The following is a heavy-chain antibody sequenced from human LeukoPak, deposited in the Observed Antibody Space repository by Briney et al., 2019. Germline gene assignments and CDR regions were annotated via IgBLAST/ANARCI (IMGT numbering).Heavy chain of an antibody. J-gene: IGHJ4*02. CDR3: AKSLPKWIQLWLTDY. CDR1: GFTFSSYG. Sequence: GGSLRLSCAASGFTFSSYGMHWVRQAPGKGLERVAVISYDGSNKYYADSVKGRFTISRDNSKNTLYLQMNSLRAEDTAVYYCAKSLPKWIQLWLTDYWGQGTLVTVSS. V-gene: IGHV3-30*18. CDR2: ISYDGSNK. D-gene: IGHD5-18*01.